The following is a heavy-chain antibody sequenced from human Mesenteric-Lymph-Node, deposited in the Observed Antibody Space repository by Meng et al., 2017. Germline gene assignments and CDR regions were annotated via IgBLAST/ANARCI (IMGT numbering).Heavy chain of an antibody. CDR1: GFNIVDYD. V-gene: IGHV3-66*02. J-gene: IGHJ3*02. Sequence: GESLKISCAASGFNIVDYDMNWVRQPPGKGLEWVSILYSDDTTYYGDSVKGRFAMSRDNSKNTLYLQLNSVRAKDTAVYYCARDLRHGTPDSLDIWGQGTVVTVSS. CDR2: LYSDDTT. CDR3: ARDLRHGTPDSLDI. D-gene: IGHD1-26*01.